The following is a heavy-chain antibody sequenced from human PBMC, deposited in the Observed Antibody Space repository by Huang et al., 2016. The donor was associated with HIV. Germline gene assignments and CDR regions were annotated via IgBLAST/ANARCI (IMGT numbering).Heavy chain of an antibody. V-gene: IGHV1-69*01. J-gene: IGHJ4*02. D-gene: IGHD2-2*01. CDR2: IYPIFGTP. CDR3: ARESNIVVVPHTIKFFDY. CDR1: GGSFSNHV. Sequence: QVQLVQSGAEVKKPGSSVKVSCKASGGSFSNHVFSWVRQGPGQGLEGMGGIYPIFGTPNYGQKFQGRVTITADESTGTAYLELSSLRSEDTAVYFCARESNIVVVPHTIKFFDYWGQGTLVTVSS.